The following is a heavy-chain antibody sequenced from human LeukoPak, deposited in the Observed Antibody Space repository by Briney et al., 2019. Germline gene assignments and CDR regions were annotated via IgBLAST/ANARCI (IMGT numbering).Heavy chain of an antibody. V-gene: IGHV3-30*18. J-gene: IGHJ4*02. CDR1: GFTFSSYG. Sequence: RPGRSLRLSCAASGFTFSSYGMQWVRQAPGKGLAWVAVISHDGTVSYYADSVKGRFTISRDNSKNTLDLQMSSLSIEDTAVYFCAKETTACSSRTLDCWGQGTLVTVSS. CDR3: AKETTACSSRTLDC. D-gene: IGHD6-13*01. CDR2: ISHDGTVS.